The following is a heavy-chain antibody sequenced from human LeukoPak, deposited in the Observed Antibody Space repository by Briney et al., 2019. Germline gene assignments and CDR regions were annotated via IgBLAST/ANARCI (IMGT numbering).Heavy chain of an antibody. D-gene: IGHD6-13*01. CDR3: AKPQQMANFDF. CDR2: ISASGGSI. CDR1: GFIFSSYA. J-gene: IGHJ4*02. Sequence: GGSLRLSCAASGFIFSSYAMTWVRQAPGKGLEWVLAISASGGSIYYADSVKGRFTISRDNSKNTLYLQTSSLRVEDTAVYYCAKPQQMANFDFWGQGTLVTVSS. V-gene: IGHV3-23*01.